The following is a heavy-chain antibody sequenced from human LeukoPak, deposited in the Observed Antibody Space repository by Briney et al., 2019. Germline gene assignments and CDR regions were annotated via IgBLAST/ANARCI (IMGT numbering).Heavy chain of an antibody. J-gene: IGHJ5*02. D-gene: IGHD6-13*01. CDR3: ARDPDSSSSFPYNWFDP. CDR2: IWYDGSNK. V-gene: IGHV3-33*01. CDR1: GFTFSSYG. Sequence: GRSLRLSCAASGFTFSSYGMHWVRQAPGKGLEWVAVIWYDGSNKYYADSVKGRFTISRDSSKNTLYLQMNSLRAEDTAVYYCARDPDSSSSFPYNWFDPWGQGTLVTVSS.